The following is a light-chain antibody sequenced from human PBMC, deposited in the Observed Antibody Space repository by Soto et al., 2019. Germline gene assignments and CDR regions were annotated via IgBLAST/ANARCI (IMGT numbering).Light chain of an antibody. CDR2: GAS. CDR3: QQFHNWPLS. CDR1: QSLSSSY. J-gene: IGKJ4*01. V-gene: IGKV3-15*01. Sequence: EIVLTQSPGTLSLSPGERATLSCRASQSLSSSYLAWYQQKPGQAPRLLIYGASTRAAGIPARFNGGGSRTEFTLTISSLQSEDFALYYCQQFHNWPLSFGGGTKVDIK.